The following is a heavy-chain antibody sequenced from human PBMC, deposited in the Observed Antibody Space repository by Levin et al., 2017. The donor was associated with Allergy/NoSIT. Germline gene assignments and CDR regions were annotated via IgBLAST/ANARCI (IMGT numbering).Heavy chain of an antibody. Sequence: LGESLKISCAASGFTVSSNYMSWVRQAPGKGLEWVSVIYSGGSTYYADSVKGRFTISRDNSKNTLYLQMNSLRAEDTAVYYCARYPDYVWGSYRSGYYGMDVWGQGTTVTVSS. CDR1: GFTVSSNY. CDR2: IYSGGST. CDR3: ARYPDYVWGSYRSGYYGMDV. J-gene: IGHJ6*02. V-gene: IGHV3-66*01. D-gene: IGHD3-16*02.